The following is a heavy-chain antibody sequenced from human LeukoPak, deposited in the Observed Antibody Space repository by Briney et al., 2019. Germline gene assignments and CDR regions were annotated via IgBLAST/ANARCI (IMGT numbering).Heavy chain of an antibody. CDR2: ISSSSSFI. D-gene: IGHD3-10*01. CDR3: ARDRTMVRGVPCDY. Sequence: PGGSLRLSCAAPGFTFSSYIMNWVRQAPGKGLEWVSSISSSSSFIYYADSVKGRFTISRDNAKNSLYLQMNSLRAEDTAVYYCARDRTMVRGVPCDYWGQGTLVTVSS. CDR1: GFTFSSYI. J-gene: IGHJ4*02. V-gene: IGHV3-21*01.